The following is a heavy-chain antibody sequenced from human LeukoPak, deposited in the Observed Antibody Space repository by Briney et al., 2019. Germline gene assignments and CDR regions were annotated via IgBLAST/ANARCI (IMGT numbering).Heavy chain of an antibody. CDR2: IFHSGSA. CDR1: GGSISSSSYY. J-gene: IGHJ4*02. Sequence: SETLSLTCSVYGGSISSSSYYWGWIRQPPGKGREWIGCIFHSGSAYYNPSLESRVTISVDTSKNQSSLKLSSVTAADTAVYCCARVASSGYYLGYFDYWGQGTLVTVSS. CDR3: ARVASSGYYLGYFDY. V-gene: IGHV4-39*07. D-gene: IGHD3-22*01.